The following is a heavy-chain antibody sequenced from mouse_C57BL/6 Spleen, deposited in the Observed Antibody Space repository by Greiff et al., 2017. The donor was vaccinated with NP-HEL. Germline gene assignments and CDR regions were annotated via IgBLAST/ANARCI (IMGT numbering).Heavy chain of an antibody. V-gene: IGHV5-9-1*02. CDR2: ISSGGDYI. D-gene: IGHD4-1*01. Sequence: EVKLVESGEGLVKPGGSLKLSCAASGFTFSSYAMSWVRQTPEKRLEWVAYISSGGDYIYYADTVKGRFTISRDNARNTLYLQMSSLKSEDTAMYYCTRALTGTRAMDYWGQGTSVTVSS. CDR1: GFTFSSYA. J-gene: IGHJ4*01. CDR3: TRALTGTRAMDY.